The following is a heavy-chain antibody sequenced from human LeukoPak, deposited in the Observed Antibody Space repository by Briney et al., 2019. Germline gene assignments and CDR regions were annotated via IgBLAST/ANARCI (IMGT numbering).Heavy chain of an antibody. V-gene: IGHV4-59*08. CDR1: GGSISSYY. CDR2: IYYSGST. Sequence: SETLSLTCTVSGGSISSYYWSWIRQPPGKGLEWIGYIYYSGSTNYNPSLKSRVTISVDTSKNQLSLRVTSVTAADMATYYCARHYLYGDPPAFDIWGQGTMVTVSS. J-gene: IGHJ3*02. D-gene: IGHD4-17*01. CDR3: ARHYLYGDPPAFDI.